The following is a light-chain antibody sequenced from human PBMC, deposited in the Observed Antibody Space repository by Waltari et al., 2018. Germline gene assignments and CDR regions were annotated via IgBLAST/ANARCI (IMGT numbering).Light chain of an antibody. V-gene: IGKV3-20*01. J-gene: IGKJ1*01. Sequence: EIVLTQSPGPLSLSQGESATLSCRTSQSVTRALSCYQQKPGQAPTLLIYGASNRATGIPDRFSGSGSGTDFSLTISSLEPEDFAVYYCQHYLRLPVTFGQGTKVEVK. CDR2: GAS. CDR3: QHYLRLPVT. CDR1: QSVTRA.